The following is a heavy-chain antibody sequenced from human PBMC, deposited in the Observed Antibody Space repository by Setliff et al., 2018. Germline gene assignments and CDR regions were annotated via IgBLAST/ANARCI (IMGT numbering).Heavy chain of an antibody. CDR2: INGDGSIT. D-gene: IGHD7-27*01. V-gene: IGHV3-74*01. J-gene: IGHJ6*03. CDR1: GFTFRKYW. Sequence: GDSLKISCGASGFTFRKYWMYWVRQVPGKGLVWVARINGDGSITNYADSVKGRFTISRDNARNTLYLQMNSLRGEDTAVYFCASIDWGENFYNMDVWGKGTTVTVSS. CDR3: ASIDWGENFYNMDV.